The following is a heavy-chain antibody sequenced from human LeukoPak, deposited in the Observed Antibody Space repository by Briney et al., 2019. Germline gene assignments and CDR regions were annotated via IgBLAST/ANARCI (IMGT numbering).Heavy chain of an antibody. CDR2: ISGSGGST. CDR1: GSTFSSYA. J-gene: IGHJ4*02. CDR3: AKAPFIVATGEEDY. V-gene: IGHV3-23*01. D-gene: IGHD5-12*01. Sequence: GGSLRLSCAASGSTFSSYAMSWVRQAPGKGLEWVSAISGSGGSTYYADPVKGRFTISRDNSKNTLYLQMNSLRAEDTAVYYCAKAPFIVATGEEDYWGQGTLVTVSS.